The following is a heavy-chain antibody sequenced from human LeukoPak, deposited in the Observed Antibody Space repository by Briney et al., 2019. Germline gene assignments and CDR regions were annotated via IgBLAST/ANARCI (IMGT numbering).Heavy chain of an antibody. D-gene: IGHD3-3*01. V-gene: IGHV3-49*04. J-gene: IGHJ4*02. CDR1: GFTFSGYG. Sequence: PGRSLRLSCTASGFTFSGYGMSWVRQAPGKGLEWVGFIRSKAYGETTEYAASVKCRFTISRDDSKSIAYLQMNSLKTEDTAVYYCTRGKYYDFWSGYYPDYWGQGTLVTVSS. CDR3: TRGKYYDFWSGYYPDY. CDR2: IRSKAYGETT.